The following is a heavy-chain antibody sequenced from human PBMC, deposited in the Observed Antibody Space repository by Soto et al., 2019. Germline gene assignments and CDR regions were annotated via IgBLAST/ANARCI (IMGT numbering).Heavy chain of an antibody. CDR2: IKSKTDGGTT. D-gene: IGHD3-22*01. Sequence: GGSLRLSCAASGFTFSNAWMNWLRQAPGKGLEWVGRIKSKTDGGTTDYAAPVKGRFTISRDDSKNTLFLQMNSLKTEDTAVYYCTTDEPTFYYDSSGSNWGQGTLVTVSS. V-gene: IGHV3-15*07. J-gene: IGHJ4*02. CDR3: TTDEPTFYYDSSGSN. CDR1: GFTFSNAW.